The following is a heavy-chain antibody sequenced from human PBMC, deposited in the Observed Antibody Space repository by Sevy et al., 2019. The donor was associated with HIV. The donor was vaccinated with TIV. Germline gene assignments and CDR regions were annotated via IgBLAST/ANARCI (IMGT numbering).Heavy chain of an antibody. J-gene: IGHJ5*02. V-gene: IGHV1-24*01. CDR3: ATLYYYGSGSPRGWFDP. CDR1: GYSLTKLS. D-gene: IGHD3-10*01. CDR2: FDPEDGET. Sequence: ASVKVSCKVSGYSLTKLSMHWVRQAPGKGLEWMGGFDPEDGETIYAQKFQGRATMTEDTSTDTAYMELSSLRSEDTAVYYCATLYYYGSGSPRGWFDPWGQGSLVTVSS.